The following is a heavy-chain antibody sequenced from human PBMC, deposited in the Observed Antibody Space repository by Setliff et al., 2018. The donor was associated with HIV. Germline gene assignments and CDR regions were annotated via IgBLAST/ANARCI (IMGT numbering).Heavy chain of an antibody. Sequence: GGSLRLSCAASGFTFSNAWMSWVRQAPGKGLEWVGRIKSKTDGGTTDYAAPVKGRFTISRDDSKSIAYLQKNSLKTEDTAVYYCAKGYTYFDYWGQGTPVTVSS. CDR3: AKGYTYFDY. D-gene: IGHD1-1*01. V-gene: IGHV3-15*01. CDR2: IKSKTDGGTT. CDR1: GFTFSNAW. J-gene: IGHJ4*02.